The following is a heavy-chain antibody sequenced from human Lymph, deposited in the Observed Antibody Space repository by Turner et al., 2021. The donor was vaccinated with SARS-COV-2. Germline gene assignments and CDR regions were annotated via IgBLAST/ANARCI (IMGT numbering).Heavy chain of an antibody. V-gene: IGHV3-21*01. CDR3: ARGPPDFPYYCDY. CDR2: ITFTSSYK. J-gene: IGHJ4*02. CDR1: GFTFSSYS. D-gene: IGHD2-21*02. Sequence: EVQLVESGGGLVKPGGSLRLSCAASGFTFSSYSMNWVRQAPGKGLEWVSSITFTSSYKYYADSVKGRFTISRDNAKNSLYLQMNSLRAEDTAVYYCARGPPDFPYYCDYWGQGTLVTVSS.